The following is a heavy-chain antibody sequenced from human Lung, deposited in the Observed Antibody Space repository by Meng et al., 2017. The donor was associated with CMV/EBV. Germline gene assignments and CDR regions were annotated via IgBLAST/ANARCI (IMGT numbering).Heavy chain of an antibody. Sequence: QRLAPGLLKYSVPLSRPCGVSGVSISSNIRWTWVRQPQGKGLEWIGDIDDSGSTNYNPSLNSRISISLDKSKNHFSLKVNSVTAADTAVYYCARGKQDAWELLAYWGQGALVTVSS. CDR2: IDDSGST. D-gene: IGHD1-26*01. CDR3: ARGKQDAWELLAY. CDR1: GVSISSNIR. J-gene: IGHJ4*02. V-gene: IGHV4-4*02.